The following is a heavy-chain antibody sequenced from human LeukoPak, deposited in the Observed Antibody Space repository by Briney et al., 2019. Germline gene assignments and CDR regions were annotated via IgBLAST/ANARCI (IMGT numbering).Heavy chain of an antibody. Sequence: GGSLRLSCAASGFTFSSYEMNWVRQAPGKGLERVSYISSSGSTIYYADSVKGRFTISRDNAKNSLYLQMNSLRAEDTAVYYCARDVVDHGGVDYWGQGTLVTVSS. J-gene: IGHJ4*02. D-gene: IGHD3-16*01. CDR1: GFTFSSYE. CDR2: ISSSGSTI. V-gene: IGHV3-48*03. CDR3: ARDVVDHGGVDY.